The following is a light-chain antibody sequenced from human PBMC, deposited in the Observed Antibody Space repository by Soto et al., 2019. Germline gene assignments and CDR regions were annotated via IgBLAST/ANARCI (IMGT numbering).Light chain of an antibody. CDR3: AAWDDSLSAVV. Sequence: QSVLTQPPSASGTPGQRVNISCSGSSSNIGSNYVYWYQQLPGTAPKLLIYSNNQRPSGVPDRFSGSKSGTSASLAISGLRSEDEADYYCAAWDDSLSAVVFGGGTKLTVL. CDR2: SNN. V-gene: IGLV1-47*02. J-gene: IGLJ2*01. CDR1: SSNIGSNY.